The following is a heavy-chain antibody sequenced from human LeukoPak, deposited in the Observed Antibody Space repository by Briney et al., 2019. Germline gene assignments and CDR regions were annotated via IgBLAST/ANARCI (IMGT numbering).Heavy chain of an antibody. J-gene: IGHJ4*02. V-gene: IGHV4-59*01. CDR3: ARGVYYLDY. Sequence: PSETLSLTCAVYGGSFSGYYWSWIRQPPGKGLEWIGYIYYSGSTNYNPSLKSRVTISVDTSKNQFSLKLSSVTAADTAVYYCARGVYYLDYWGQGTLVTVSS. CDR2: IYYSGST. CDR1: GGSFSGYY.